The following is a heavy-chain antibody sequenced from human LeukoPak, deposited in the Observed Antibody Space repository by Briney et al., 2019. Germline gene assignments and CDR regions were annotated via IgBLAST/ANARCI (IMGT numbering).Heavy chain of an antibody. J-gene: IGHJ4*02. CDR1: GFTFSSYE. CDR3: ARGRVFFDY. V-gene: IGHV3-48*03. Sequence: GGSLRLSCAASGFTFSSYEIRWVRQAPGKGLEWVSYISSSGNTIDYADSVKGRFTISRDNAENSLSLQMSSLRAEDTAVYYCARGRVFFDYWGQGTLVTVSS. CDR2: ISSSGNTI.